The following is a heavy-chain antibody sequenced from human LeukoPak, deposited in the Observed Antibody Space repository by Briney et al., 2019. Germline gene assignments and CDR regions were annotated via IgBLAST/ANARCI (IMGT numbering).Heavy chain of an antibody. Sequence: GGSLRLSCAASGFTFSTYSMNWVRQAPGKGLEWVSSISGSSTYIYDADSLKGRFTISRDNAKNSLYLQMNSLRADDTAVYYCARGIYGWGGFDYWGQGTLVTVSS. D-gene: IGHD3-16*01. V-gene: IGHV3-21*04. CDR1: GFTFSTYS. J-gene: IGHJ4*02. CDR2: ISGSSTYI. CDR3: ARGIYGWGGFDY.